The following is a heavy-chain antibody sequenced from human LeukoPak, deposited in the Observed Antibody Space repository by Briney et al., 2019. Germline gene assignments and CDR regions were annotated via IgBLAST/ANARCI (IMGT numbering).Heavy chain of an antibody. V-gene: IGHV4-39*02. Sequence: PSETLSLTCTVSGGSISSSSYYWGWIRQPPGKGLEWIGSIYYSGSTYYNPSLKSRVTISVDTSKNQFSLKLSSVTAADTAVYYCARELAPVVVTAIGFDYWGQGTLVTVSS. J-gene: IGHJ4*02. CDR1: GGSISSSSYY. CDR3: ARELAPVVVTAIGFDY. D-gene: IGHD2-21*02. CDR2: IYYSGST.